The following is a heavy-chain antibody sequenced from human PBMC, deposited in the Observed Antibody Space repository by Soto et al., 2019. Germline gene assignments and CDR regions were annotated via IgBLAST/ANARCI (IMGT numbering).Heavy chain of an antibody. V-gene: IGHV4-4*02. CDR2: IYHSGST. CDR1: GGSISSSNW. CDR3: ATRQYDYVWGSYAFDI. J-gene: IGHJ3*02. D-gene: IGHD3-16*01. Sequence: QVQLQESGPGLVKPSGTLSLTCAVSGGSISSSNWWSGVRQPPGKGLEGIGEIYHSGSTNYKPSPKNRVTISVDKSKHLFSLKLSSVTAADTAVYYCATRQYDYVWGSYAFDIWGQGTMVTVSS.